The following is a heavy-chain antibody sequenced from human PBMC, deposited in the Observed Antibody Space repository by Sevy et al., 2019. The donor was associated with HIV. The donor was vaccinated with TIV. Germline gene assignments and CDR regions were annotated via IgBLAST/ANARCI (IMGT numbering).Heavy chain of an antibody. Sequence: SETLSLTCAVYGGSFSGYYWSWIRQPPGKGLEWIGEINHSGSTNYNPSLKSRVTISVDTSKNQFSLKLSSVTAADTAVHYCARDTRGYYGSGSHYYYYGMDVWGQGTTVTVSS. CDR1: GGSFSGYY. CDR2: INHSGST. CDR3: ARDTRGYYGSGSHYYYYGMDV. J-gene: IGHJ6*02. V-gene: IGHV4-34*01. D-gene: IGHD3-10*01.